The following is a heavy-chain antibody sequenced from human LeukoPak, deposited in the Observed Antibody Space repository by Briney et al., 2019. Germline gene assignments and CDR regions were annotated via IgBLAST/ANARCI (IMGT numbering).Heavy chain of an antibody. V-gene: IGHV3-15*01. CDR1: GFTFSNAW. Sequence: PGGSLRLSCAASGFTFSNAWMSWVRQAPGKGLEWVGRIKSKTDGGTTDYAAPVKGRFTFSRDDSKNTLYLQMNSLKTEDTAVYYCTTAPLRYFDWFFDYWGQGTLVTVSS. CDR3: TTAPLRYFDWFFDY. J-gene: IGHJ4*02. D-gene: IGHD3-9*01. CDR2: IKSKTDGGTT.